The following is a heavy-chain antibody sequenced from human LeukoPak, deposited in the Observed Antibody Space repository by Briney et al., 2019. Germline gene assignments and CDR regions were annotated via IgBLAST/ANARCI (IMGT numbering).Heavy chain of an antibody. CDR2: ISGSGGRT. Sequence: GGSLRLSCAASGFTFSSYGMSWVRPAPGKGLGWVSAISGSGGRTYYADSVKGPFTISRDNSKNTLYLQMNSLRAEDTAVYYCAKRPSGTSSSWYLDAFDIWGQGTMVTVSS. J-gene: IGHJ3*02. V-gene: IGHV3-23*01. CDR3: AKRPSGTSSSWYLDAFDI. CDR1: GFTFSSYG. D-gene: IGHD6-13*01.